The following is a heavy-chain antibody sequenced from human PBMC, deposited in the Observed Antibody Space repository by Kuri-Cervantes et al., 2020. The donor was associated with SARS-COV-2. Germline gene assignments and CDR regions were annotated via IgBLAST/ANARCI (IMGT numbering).Heavy chain of an antibody. CDR2: INHSGST. V-gene: IGHV4-34*01. Sequence: SETLSLTCAVYGGSFSGYYWSWIRQPPGKGLEWIGEINHSGSTNYNPSLKSRVTISVDTSKNQFSLKLSSATAADTAVYYCARKVEMATISHWGQGTLVTVSS. CDR1: GGSFSGYY. D-gene: IGHD5-24*01. CDR3: ARKVEMATISH. J-gene: IGHJ4*02.